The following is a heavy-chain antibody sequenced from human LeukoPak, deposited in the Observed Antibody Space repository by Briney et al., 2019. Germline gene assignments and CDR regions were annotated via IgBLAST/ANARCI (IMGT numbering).Heavy chain of an antibody. D-gene: IGHD3-3*01. J-gene: IGHJ6*03. CDR2: IYYSGST. Sequence: SGTLSLTCTVSGGSISSYYWSWIRQPPGKGLEWIGYIYYSGSTNYNPSLKSRVTISVDTSKNQFSLKLSSVTAADTAVYYCARDHDFWSGPNHYMDVWGKGTTVTVSS. V-gene: IGHV4-59*12. CDR1: GGSISSYY. CDR3: ARDHDFWSGPNHYMDV.